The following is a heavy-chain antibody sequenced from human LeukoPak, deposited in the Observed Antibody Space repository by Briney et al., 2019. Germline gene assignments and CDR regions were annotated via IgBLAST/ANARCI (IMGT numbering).Heavy chain of an antibody. D-gene: IGHD6-13*01. CDR2: IYHSGST. Sequence: SETLSLTCTVSGYSISSGYYWGWIRQPPGKGLEWIGSIYHSGSTYYNPSLKSRVTISVDTSKNQFSLKLSSVTAADTAVYYCARDGQQLVRGYIGSEYFQHWGQGTLVTVSS. CDR1: GYSISSGYY. J-gene: IGHJ1*01. CDR3: ARDGQQLVRGYIGSEYFQH. V-gene: IGHV4-38-2*02.